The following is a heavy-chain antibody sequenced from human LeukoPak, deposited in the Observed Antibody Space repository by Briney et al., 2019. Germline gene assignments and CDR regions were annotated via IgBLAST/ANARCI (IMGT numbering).Heavy chain of an antibody. J-gene: IGHJ4*02. CDR3: ARASTTVTGDY. V-gene: IGHV1-8*02. D-gene: IGHD4-17*01. Sequence: ASVKVSCKASRYTFSNYDINWVRQATGQGLEWMGWMNPNSGNTGYAQKFQGRVTMTRNTSISTAYMELSSLRSEDTAVYYCARASTTVTGDYWGQGTLVTVSS. CDR1: RYTFSNYD. CDR2: MNPNSGNT.